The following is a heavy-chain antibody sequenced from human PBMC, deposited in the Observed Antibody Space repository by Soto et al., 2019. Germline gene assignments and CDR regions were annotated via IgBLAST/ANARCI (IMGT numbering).Heavy chain of an antibody. D-gene: IGHD6-19*01. Sequence: PGGSLRLSCAASGFTFSSYSMNWVRQAPGKGLEWVSSISSSSSYIYYADSVKGRFTISRDDAKNSLYRQMNSLSAGDTAVYYCAIDPHSSGWYRPQGSFDPWGQGTLVTVSS. CDR1: GFTFSSYS. V-gene: IGHV3-21*01. J-gene: IGHJ5*02. CDR3: AIDPHSSGWYRPQGSFDP. CDR2: ISSSSSYI.